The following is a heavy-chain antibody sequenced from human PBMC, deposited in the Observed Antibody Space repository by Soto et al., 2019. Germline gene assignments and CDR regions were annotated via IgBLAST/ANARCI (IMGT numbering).Heavy chain of an antibody. CDR3: ARRGYYAISAFDI. Sequence: SETLSLTCTVSGGSISSYYRSWIRQPPGKGLEWIGYIYDSGGTSYNPSLKSRVMISIDTSKNQFSLKLSSVTAADTAVYYCARRGYYAISAFDIWGQGTMVTVSS. V-gene: IGHV4-59*01. J-gene: IGHJ3*02. D-gene: IGHD2-8*01. CDR2: IYDSGGT. CDR1: GGSISSYY.